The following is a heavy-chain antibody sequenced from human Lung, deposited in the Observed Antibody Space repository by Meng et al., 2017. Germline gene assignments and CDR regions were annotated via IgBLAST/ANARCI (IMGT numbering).Heavy chain of an antibody. Sequence: QVPIQQWCAGLFKPSEPLSLSCVVSGGSFSYYYGSWIRQPPGKGLEWIGEINHSGSTNYNPSLESRATISVDTSQNNLSLKLSSVTAADSAVYYCARGPTTMAHDFDYWGQGTLVTVSS. CDR3: ARGPTTMAHDFDY. CDR2: INHSGST. D-gene: IGHD4-11*01. V-gene: IGHV4-34*01. J-gene: IGHJ4*02. CDR1: GGSFSYYY.